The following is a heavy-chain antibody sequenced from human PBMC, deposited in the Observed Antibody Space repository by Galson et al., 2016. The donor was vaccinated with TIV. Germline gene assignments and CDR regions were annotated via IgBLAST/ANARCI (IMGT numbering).Heavy chain of an antibody. J-gene: IGHJ6*02. D-gene: IGHD4-23*01. CDR1: GGSISNGDYY. CDR3: ARVCGKYYYGMDV. Sequence: TLSLTCSVFGGSISNGDYYWTWIRQPPGKGLEWIGYVYYSGATNYSPSLKSRLTLSVDRSKNQFSMVLPSVTAADTAVYYCARVCGKYYYGMDVWGQGTTVIVSS. V-gene: IGHV4-30-4*08. CDR2: VYYSGAT.